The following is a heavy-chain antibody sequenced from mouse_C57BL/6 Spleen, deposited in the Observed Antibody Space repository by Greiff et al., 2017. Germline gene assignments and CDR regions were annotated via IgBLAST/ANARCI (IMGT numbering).Heavy chain of an antibody. Sequence: EVKLVESGGGLVKPGGSLKLSCAASGFTFSSYAMSWVRQTPEKRLEWVATISGGGSYTYYPDNVKGRFTISRDNAKNNLYLQMSHLKSEDTTMYYCARDQRRYPDYFDYWGQGTTLTVSS. CDR2: ISGGGSYT. CDR1: GFTFSSYA. V-gene: IGHV5-4*01. J-gene: IGHJ2*01. CDR3: ARDQRRYPDYFDY. D-gene: IGHD1-1*01.